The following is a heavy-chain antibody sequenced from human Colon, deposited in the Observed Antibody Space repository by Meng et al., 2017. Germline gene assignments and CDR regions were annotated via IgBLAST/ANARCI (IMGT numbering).Heavy chain of an antibody. Sequence: QVHLSESVLGMVSPSDTLFLILSVAGGPVSSDGYHLSWLPQPPGKGLEWIGYASTNYNTSLESRVTISVDTYKNQFSLRLTSVTAADTAVYYCARDHMGSLDYWGQGILVTVSS. V-gene: IGHV4-61*08. D-gene: IGHD1-26*01. J-gene: IGHJ4*02. CDR2: AST. CDR3: ARDHMGSLDY. CDR1: GGPVSSDGYH.